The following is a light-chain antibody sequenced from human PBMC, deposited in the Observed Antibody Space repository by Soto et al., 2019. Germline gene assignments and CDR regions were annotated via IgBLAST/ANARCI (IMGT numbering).Light chain of an antibody. CDR2: GAS. J-gene: IGKJ2*01. CDR1: QSVSNSA. V-gene: IGKV3-20*01. CDR3: QLYGSSPMYT. Sequence: EIVLTQSPGTLSLSPGERATLSCRASQSVSNSALAWYLQKPGQAPRLLIYGASSRATGIPDRFSGSGSGTDFNLTISRLEPEDFAVYYCQLYGSSPMYTFGQGTRLEIK.